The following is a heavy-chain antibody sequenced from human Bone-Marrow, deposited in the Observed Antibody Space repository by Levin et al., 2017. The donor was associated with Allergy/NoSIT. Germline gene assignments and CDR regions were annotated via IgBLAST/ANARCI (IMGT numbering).Heavy chain of an antibody. CDR1: GYIFTDYF. Sequence: GASVKVSCKTSGYIFTDYFMHWVRQAPGQGLEWMGIINPNGGIPTYAQNFQGRLTLTTDTSTTTFHMELTSLRSEDTALYYCARGAFNTYFDSWGQGTLVTVSS. J-gene: IGHJ4*02. CDR3: ARGAFNTYFDS. CDR2: INPNGGIP. V-gene: IGHV1-46*01.